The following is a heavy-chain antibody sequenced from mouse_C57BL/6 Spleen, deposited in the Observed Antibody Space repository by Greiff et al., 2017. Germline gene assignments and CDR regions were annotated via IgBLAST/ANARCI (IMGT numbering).Heavy chain of an antibody. CDR1: GYTFTSYG. J-gene: IGHJ4*01. CDR2: IYPRSGNT. V-gene: IGHV1-81*01. CDR3: ARNDYGSSYAMDY. D-gene: IGHD1-1*01. Sequence: QVQLQQSGAELARPGASVKLSCKASGYTFTSYGISWVKQRTGQGLEWIGEIYPRSGNTYYNEKFKGKATLTADKSSSTAYMELRSLTSEESAVYFCARNDYGSSYAMDYWGQGTSVTVSS.